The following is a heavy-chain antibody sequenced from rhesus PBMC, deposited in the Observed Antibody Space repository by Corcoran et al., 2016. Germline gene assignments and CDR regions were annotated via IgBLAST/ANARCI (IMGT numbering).Heavy chain of an antibody. V-gene: IGHV3S42*01. Sequence: EVQLVESGGGLAKPGGSLRLACAASGLTFSNFWMNWVRQTPGKGLEWISGMNSGGDSTYYADSVKGRFTISRDNSKNTLSLQMNSLRAEDTAVYFCAKVVSGWVGLDSWGHGVVVTVSS. CDR1: GLTFSNFW. J-gene: IGHJ6*01. CDR3: AKVVSGWVGLDS. D-gene: IGHD6-37*01. CDR2: MNSGGDST.